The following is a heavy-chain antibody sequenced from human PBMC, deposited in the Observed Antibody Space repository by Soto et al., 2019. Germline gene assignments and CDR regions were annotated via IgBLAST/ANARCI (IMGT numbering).Heavy chain of an antibody. CDR1: GFTFSSYA. CDR2: ISGSGGST. J-gene: IGHJ6*02. CDR3: AKVGYCSGGSCYEDYYYYGMDV. D-gene: IGHD2-15*01. Sequence: GGSLRLSCAASGFTFSSYAMSWVRQTPGKGLEWVSAISGSGGSTYYADSVKGRFTISRDNSKNTLYLQMNSLRAEDTAVYYCAKVGYCSGGSCYEDYYYYGMDVWGQGTTVTVSS. V-gene: IGHV3-23*01.